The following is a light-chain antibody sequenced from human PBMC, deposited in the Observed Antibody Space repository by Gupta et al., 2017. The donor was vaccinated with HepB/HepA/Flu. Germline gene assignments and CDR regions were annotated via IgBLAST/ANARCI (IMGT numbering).Light chain of an antibody. CDR3: LQYENDPRT. Sequence: ALHMTLSPSSLPASVGDRVTITSRASQGIRNDLGWYQQKPGKAPKLLIYAAASLQSGVPARFSGSGSGTDFTRTISSLQAEDCATYYCLQYENDPRTFGQGTKVEIK. V-gene: IGKV1-6*01. CDR1: QGIRND. J-gene: IGKJ1*01. CDR2: AAA.